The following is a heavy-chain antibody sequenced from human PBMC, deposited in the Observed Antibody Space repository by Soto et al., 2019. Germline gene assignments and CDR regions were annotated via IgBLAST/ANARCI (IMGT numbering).Heavy chain of an antibody. CDR1: GFTFSSYG. CDR2: IWYDGSNK. CDR3: ARMGCSGGSCYHPSYYYYYMDV. V-gene: IGHV3-33*01. D-gene: IGHD2-15*01. Sequence: GGSLRLSCAASGFTFSSYGMHWVRQAPGKGLEWVAVIWYDGSNKYYADSVKGRFTISRDNSKNTLYLQMNSLRAEDTAVYYCARMGCSGGSCYHPSYYYYYMDVWGKGTTVTVS. J-gene: IGHJ6*03.